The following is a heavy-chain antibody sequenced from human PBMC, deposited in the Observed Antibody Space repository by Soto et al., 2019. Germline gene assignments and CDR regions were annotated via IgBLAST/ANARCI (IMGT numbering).Heavy chain of an antibody. Sequence: GGSLRLSCAASGFTFSSYGMHWVRQAPGKGLEWVAVISYDGSNKYYADSVKGRFTISRDNSKNTLYLQMNSLRAEDTAVYYCAKDPSLTYFDWLFFDYWGQGTLVTVSS. CDR3: AKDPSLTYFDWLFFDY. CDR2: ISYDGSNK. D-gene: IGHD3-9*01. CDR1: GFTFSSYG. J-gene: IGHJ4*02. V-gene: IGHV3-30*18.